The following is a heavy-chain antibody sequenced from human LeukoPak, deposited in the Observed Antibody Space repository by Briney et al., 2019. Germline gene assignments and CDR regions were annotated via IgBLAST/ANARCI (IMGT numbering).Heavy chain of an antibody. V-gene: IGHV3-23*01. CDR2: ISSSGGST. J-gene: IGHJ4*02. Sequence: GGSLRLSCAGSGFTFRNYAMSWVRQAPGKGLEWVSVISSSGGSTYYADSVKGRFTISRENTKNTLFLQMNGLSAEETAVYYCARRNIAAAALDYWGQGTLVTVSS. CDR3: ARRNIAAAALDY. CDR1: GFTFRNYA. D-gene: IGHD6-13*01.